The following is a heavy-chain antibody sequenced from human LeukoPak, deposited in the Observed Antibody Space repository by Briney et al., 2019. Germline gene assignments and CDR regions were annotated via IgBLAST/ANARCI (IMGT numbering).Heavy chain of an antibody. CDR1: GFTFSGYA. CDR3: AKDKSVSADYYFDY. CDR2: ISTDGNDK. D-gene: IGHD5/OR15-5a*01. J-gene: IGHJ4*02. V-gene: IGHV3-30*04. Sequence: PGGSLRLSCAASGFTFSGYAMHWVRQAPGKGLEWLTVISTDGNDKHYADSVKGRFTVSRDNSKSTLFLQMNNLRTEDTAVYYCAKDKSVSADYYFDYWGQGTLVTVSS.